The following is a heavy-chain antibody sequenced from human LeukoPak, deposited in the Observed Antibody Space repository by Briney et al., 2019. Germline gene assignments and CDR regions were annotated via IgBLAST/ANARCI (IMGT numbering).Heavy chain of an antibody. CDR3: ASNYNYDSSGYYSDAFDI. CDR1: GYTFTSYD. V-gene: IGHV1-8*01. Sequence: GASVKVSCKASGYTFTSYDINWVRQATGQGLEWMGWMNPNSGNTGYAQKFQGRVTMTRNTSISTAYMELSSLRSEDTAVYYCASNYNYDSSGYYSDAFDIWGQGTMVTVSS. J-gene: IGHJ3*02. CDR2: MNPNSGNT. D-gene: IGHD3-22*01.